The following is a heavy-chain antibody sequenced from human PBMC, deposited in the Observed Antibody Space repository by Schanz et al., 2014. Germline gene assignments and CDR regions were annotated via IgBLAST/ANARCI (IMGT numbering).Heavy chain of an antibody. Sequence: QVQLVQSGAEVKKPGSPVKVSCKSSGGTFSSYAISWVRQAPGQGLEWMGRIIPILGIATYAQKFQGRLTITADKSTSTAYMELSSLRSEDTAMYYCARDRRRYCSTASCLHDNWFDPWGQGTLVTVSS. J-gene: IGHJ5*02. V-gene: IGHV1-69*04. D-gene: IGHD2-2*01. CDR3: ARDRRRYCSTASCLHDNWFDP. CDR2: IIPILGIA. CDR1: GGTFSSYA.